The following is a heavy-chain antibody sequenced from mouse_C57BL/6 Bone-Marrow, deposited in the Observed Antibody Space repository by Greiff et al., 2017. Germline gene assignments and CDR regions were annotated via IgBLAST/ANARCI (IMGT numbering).Heavy chain of an antibody. D-gene: IGHD2-3*01. J-gene: IGHJ1*03. Sequence: QVQLKQPGAELVMPGASVKLSCKASGYTFTSYWMHWVKQRPGQGLEWIGEIDPSDSYTNYNQKFKGKSTLTVDKSSSTAYMKLSSLTSEDSAVYYCAREDDGYHWYFDVWGTGTTVTVSS. CDR3: AREDDGYHWYFDV. CDR2: IDPSDSYT. V-gene: IGHV1-69*01. CDR1: GYTFTSYW.